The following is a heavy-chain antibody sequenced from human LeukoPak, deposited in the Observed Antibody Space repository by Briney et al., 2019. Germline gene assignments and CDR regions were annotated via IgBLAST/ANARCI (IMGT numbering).Heavy chain of an antibody. V-gene: IGHV3-74*01. D-gene: IGHD2-15*01. CDR3: ARDRGCCIDC. CDR1: GFTFSSCW. CDR2: ISGDGSRA. Sequence: GGSLRLSCAASGFTFSSCWMHWVRQAPGNGLVWVSHISGDGSRASYADSVKGRFTISRDNAKNTLYLQMNSLRDEDTAVYYCARDRGCCIDCWGQGTLVTVSS. J-gene: IGHJ4*02.